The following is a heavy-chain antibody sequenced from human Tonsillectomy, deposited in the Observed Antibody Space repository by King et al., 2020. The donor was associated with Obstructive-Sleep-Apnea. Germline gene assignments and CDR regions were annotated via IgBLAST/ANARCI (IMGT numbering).Heavy chain of an antibody. J-gene: IGHJ4*02. D-gene: IGHD2-15*01. V-gene: IGHV3-23*04. CDR1: GFTFSSYA. CDR2: ISGSGGST. CDR3: AKSGVRGYCSGGSCYSGY. Sequence: VQLVESGGGLVQPGGSLRLSCAASGFTFSSYAMSWVRQAPGKGLEWVSAISGSGGSTYYADSVKGRFTISRDNSKNTLYLQMNSLRAEDTAVYYCAKSGVRGYCSGGSCYSGYWGQGTLVTVSS.